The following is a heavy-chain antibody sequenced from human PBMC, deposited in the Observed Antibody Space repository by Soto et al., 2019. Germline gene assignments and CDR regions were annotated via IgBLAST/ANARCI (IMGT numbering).Heavy chain of an antibody. Sequence: GGSLRLSCAASGFTFSSYGMHWVRQAPGKGLEWVAVIWYDGSNKYYADSVKGRFTISRDNSKNTLYLQMNSLRAEDTAVYYCARDGGLRTLDYWGQGTLVTVSS. J-gene: IGHJ4*02. D-gene: IGHD2-15*01. V-gene: IGHV3-33*01. CDR3: ARDGGLRTLDY. CDR1: GFTFSSYG. CDR2: IWYDGSNK.